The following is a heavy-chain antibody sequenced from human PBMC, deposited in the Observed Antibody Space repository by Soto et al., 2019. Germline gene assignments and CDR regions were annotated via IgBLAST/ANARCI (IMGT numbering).Heavy chain of an antibody. CDR1: GFTFSSYG. V-gene: IGHV3-33*01. J-gene: IGHJ4*02. CDR2: IWYDDSNR. Sequence: GGSLRLSCVASGFTFSSYGMHWVRQAPGKGLEWVAIIWYDDSNRYYTDSVRGRFTISRDNSKNTLYLQMNGLRAEDTAVYYCARDPPISDYWGQGTLVTVSS. CDR3: ARDPPISDY.